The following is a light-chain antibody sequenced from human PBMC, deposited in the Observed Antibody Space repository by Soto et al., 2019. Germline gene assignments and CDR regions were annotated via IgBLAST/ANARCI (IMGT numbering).Light chain of an antibody. Sequence: DVVMTQSPLSLPVTLGQPASISCRSSQSLIHSDGDTYLNWFQQRPGQSPRRLIYKVSDRDSGVPDRFTGSGSGTDFTLKISRVEAEDVGVYYCVEATHWPWTFGQGTEVEIK. V-gene: IGKV2-30*02. J-gene: IGKJ1*01. CDR1: QSLIHSDGDTY. CDR2: KVS. CDR3: VEATHWPWT.